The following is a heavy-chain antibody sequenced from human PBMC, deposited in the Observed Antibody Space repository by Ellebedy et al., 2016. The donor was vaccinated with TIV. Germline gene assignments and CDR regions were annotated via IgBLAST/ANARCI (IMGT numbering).Heavy chain of an antibody. Sequence: GESLKISCRDSGHSSSHWITWVRQMPGKGLEWMGRIDPEDSYTTYNPSFQGHVTMSADKSISTVYLQWTSLNASGTAMYYCARGTSSSYGADWGQGTLVTVSS. V-gene: IGHV5-10-1*01. J-gene: IGHJ4*02. CDR2: IDPEDSYT. CDR1: GHSSSHW. D-gene: IGHD6-6*01. CDR3: ARGTSSSYGAD.